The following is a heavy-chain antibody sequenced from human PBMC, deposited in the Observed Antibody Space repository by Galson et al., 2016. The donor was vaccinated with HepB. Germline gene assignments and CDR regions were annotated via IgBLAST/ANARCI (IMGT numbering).Heavy chain of an antibody. CDR3: ARGRDYGEYADGAMDV. V-gene: IGHV3-30*04. J-gene: IGHJ6*02. CDR1: GFSLSTYV. Sequence: SLRLSCAASGFSLSTYVINWVRQSPGKGLEWMAIMSSDGRNTYYADPVKGRFTISRDNTQNTIYFQMKNLTAEDTAVYHCARGRDYGEYADGAMDVWGQGTAVTVSS. D-gene: IGHD4-17*01. CDR2: MSSDGRNT.